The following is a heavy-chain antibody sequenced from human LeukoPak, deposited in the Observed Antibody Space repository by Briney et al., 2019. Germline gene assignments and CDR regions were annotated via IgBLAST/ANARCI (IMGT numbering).Heavy chain of an antibody. CDR2: ISCDGSNK. V-gene: IGHV3-30-3*01. CDR1: GFTFSSYA. Sequence: GGSLRLSCAASGFTFSSYAMHWVRQAPGKGLEWVAVISCDGSNKYYADSVKGRFTISRDNSKNTLYLQMNSLRAEDTAVYYCARETFSSGSDYWGQGTLVTVSS. D-gene: IGHD6-25*01. CDR3: ARETFSSGSDY. J-gene: IGHJ4*02.